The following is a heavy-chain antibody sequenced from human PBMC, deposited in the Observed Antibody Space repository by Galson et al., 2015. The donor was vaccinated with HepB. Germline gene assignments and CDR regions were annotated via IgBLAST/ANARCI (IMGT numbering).Heavy chain of an antibody. CDR1: GFSLSTSGVG. D-gene: IGHD2-21*02. CDR2: IYWDDDK. Sequence: PALVKPTQTLTLTCTFSGFSLSTSGVGVGWIRQPPGKALEWLALIYWDDDKRYSPSLKSRLTITKDTSKNQVVLTMTNMDPVDTATYYCAHSLKNPYCGGDCYGAFDIWGQGTMVTVSS. V-gene: IGHV2-5*02. CDR3: AHSLKNPYCGGDCYGAFDI. J-gene: IGHJ3*02.